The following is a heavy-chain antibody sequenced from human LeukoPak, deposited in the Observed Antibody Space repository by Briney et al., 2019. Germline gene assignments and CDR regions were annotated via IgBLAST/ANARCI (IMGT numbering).Heavy chain of an antibody. J-gene: IGHJ4*02. CDR3: AKDPSTGGDGYYFDY. V-gene: IGHV3-30-3*01. CDR2: ISYDGSKT. CDR1: GFTFSSFA. D-gene: IGHD5-24*01. Sequence: GGSLRLSCAVSGFTFSSFAVHWVRQAPGKGLEWVAVISYDGSKTYYADSVKGRFTISRDNSKNTVYLQMNSLRAEDTAVYYCAKDPSTGGDGYYFDYWGQGTLVTVSS.